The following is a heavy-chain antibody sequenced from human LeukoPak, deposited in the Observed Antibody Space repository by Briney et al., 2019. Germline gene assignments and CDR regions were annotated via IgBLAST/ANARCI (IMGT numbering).Heavy chain of an antibody. CDR1: GFTFRNYW. D-gene: IGHD2-21*02. Sequence: GGSLRLSCAASGFTFRNYWMNWVRQAPGKGLEWVANIKQDGSEIYYVDSVKGRFTISRDNAKNSLYLQMNSLRAEDTAVYYCARGYCGGDCYSSAYYFDYWGQGTLVTVSS. CDR2: IKQDGSEI. CDR3: ARGYCGGDCYSSAYYFDY. J-gene: IGHJ4*02. V-gene: IGHV3-7*01.